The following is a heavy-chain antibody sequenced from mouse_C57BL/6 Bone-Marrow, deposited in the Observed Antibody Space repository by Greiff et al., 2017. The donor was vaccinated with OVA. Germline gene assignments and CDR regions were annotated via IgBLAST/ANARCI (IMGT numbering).Heavy chain of an antibody. V-gene: IGHV1-50*01. Sequence: QVQLQQPGAELVKPGASVKLSCKASGYTFTSYWMQWVKQRPGQGLEWIGEIDPSDSYTNYNQKFKGKATLTVDTASSTAYMQRSSLTSEDSAVYYWEREGDYWGQGTTLTVAS. CDR2: IDPSDSYT. J-gene: IGHJ2*01. CDR1: GYTFTSYW. CDR3: EREGDY.